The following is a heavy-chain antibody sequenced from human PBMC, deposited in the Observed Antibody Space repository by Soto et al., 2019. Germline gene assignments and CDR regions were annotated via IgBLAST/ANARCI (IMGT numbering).Heavy chain of an antibody. CDR1: GFTFSSYS. D-gene: IGHD3-22*01. V-gene: IGHV3-48*01. Sequence: EVQLVESGGGLVQPGGSLRLSCAASGFTFSSYSMNWVRQAPGKGLEWVSYISSSSSTIYYADSVKGRFTISRDNAKNSLYLQMNGLRAEDTAVYYCARGAYYYDSSGLSYWGQGTLVTVSS. J-gene: IGHJ4*02. CDR2: ISSSSSTI. CDR3: ARGAYYYDSSGLSY.